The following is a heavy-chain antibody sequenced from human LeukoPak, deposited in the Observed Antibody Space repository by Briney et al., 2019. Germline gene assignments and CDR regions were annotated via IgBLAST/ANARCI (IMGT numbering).Heavy chain of an antibody. J-gene: IGHJ4*02. Sequence: GGSLRLFCAASGFTFSSYGMHWVRQAPGKGLEWVAFIRYDGSNIFYGDSVKGRFTISRDNSKTMLYLQMNILSAEDAAVYYCSKDDGGHGSGSYYEYWGQGTLVTVSS. CDR1: GFTFSSYG. CDR3: SKDDGGHGSGSYYEY. D-gene: IGHD3-10*01. V-gene: IGHV3-30*02. CDR2: IRYDGSNI.